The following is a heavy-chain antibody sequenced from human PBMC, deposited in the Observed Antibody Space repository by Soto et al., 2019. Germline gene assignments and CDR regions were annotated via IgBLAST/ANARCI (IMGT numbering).Heavy chain of an antibody. D-gene: IGHD6-13*01. J-gene: IGHJ6*03. CDR3: ARGAAAGYSYFYYMDV. CDR2: VDPDNVHT. Sequence: QVQLVQSGPEVKKPGASVKVSCKASGYGFSNYVVTWVRQAPGQGLEWVGRVDPDNVHTKYAQRFQGRVTMTTDTATNTAYMELRSLRSDDTAVYSCARGAAAGYSYFYYMDVWGKGTTVTVSS. CDR1: GYGFSNYV. V-gene: IGHV1-18*01.